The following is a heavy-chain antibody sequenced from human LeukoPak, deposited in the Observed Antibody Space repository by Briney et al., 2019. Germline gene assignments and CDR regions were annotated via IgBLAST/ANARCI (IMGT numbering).Heavy chain of an antibody. CDR2: IYHSGSA. CDR1: GYSISSGYY. J-gene: IGHJ6*03. V-gene: IGHV4-38-2*02. CDR3: ARDRRSSSPYYYYYMDV. D-gene: IGHD6-6*01. Sequence: SETLSLTCTVSGYSISSGYYWGWIRQPPGKGLEWIGSIYHSGSAYYNPSLKSRVTISVDTSKNQFSLKLSSVTAADTAVYYCARDRRSSSPYYYYYMDVWGKGTTVTVSS.